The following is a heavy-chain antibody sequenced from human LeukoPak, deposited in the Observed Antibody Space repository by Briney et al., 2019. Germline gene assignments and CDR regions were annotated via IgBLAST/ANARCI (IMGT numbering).Heavy chain of an antibody. J-gene: IGHJ4*02. CDR2: ISGSGGST. D-gene: IGHD3-22*01. V-gene: IGHV3-23*01. Sequence: PGGSLRLSCAASGFTFSSYAMSWVRQAPGKGLEWVSAISGSGGSTYYADSVKGRFTISRDNSKNTLYLQMNSLRAEDTAVYYCANANYYDSSGYPYYFDYWGQGTLFTVSS. CDR3: ANANYYDSSGYPYYFDY. CDR1: GFTFSSYA.